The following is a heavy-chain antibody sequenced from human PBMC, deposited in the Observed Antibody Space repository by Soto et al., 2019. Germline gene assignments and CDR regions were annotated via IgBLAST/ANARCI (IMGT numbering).Heavy chain of an antibody. CDR1: GFTFSSYA. CDR3: ARRGPGTYFDY. V-gene: IGHV3-23*01. J-gene: IGHJ4*02. D-gene: IGHD6-13*01. Sequence: EVQLLESGGGLVQPGGSLRLSCAASGFTFSSYAMRWVRQAPGKGLEWVSAVSGSGGSTYYADSVKGRFTIFRDNSKNTLYLQINSLRAEDTAVYYCARRGPGTYFDYWGQGTLVTVSS. CDR2: VSGSGGST.